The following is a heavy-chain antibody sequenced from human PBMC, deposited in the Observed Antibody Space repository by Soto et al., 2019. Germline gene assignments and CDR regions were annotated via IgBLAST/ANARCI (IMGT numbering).Heavy chain of an antibody. V-gene: IGHV1-69*13. CDR3: ARDLEFRDGNISHLDY. D-gene: IGHD3-10*01. Sequence: GASVNVSCKASGGTFRNHVFNWVRQAPGQGLEWMGGIIPIIGTPNYAQKFQGRVTITADASTNTVYLEVSSLRSQDTAVYYCARDLEFRDGNISHLDYWGQGTLVTVSS. J-gene: IGHJ4*02. CDR2: IIPIIGTP. CDR1: GGTFRNHV.